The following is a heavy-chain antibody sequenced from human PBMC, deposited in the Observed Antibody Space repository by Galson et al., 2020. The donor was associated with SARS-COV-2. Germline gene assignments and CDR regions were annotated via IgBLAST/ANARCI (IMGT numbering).Heavy chain of an antibody. CDR1: GFIFSSYA. CDR2: ISGTGGST. V-gene: IGHV3-23*01. J-gene: IGHJ4*02. D-gene: IGHD2-2*01. CDR3: AKDLYADDF. Sequence: GGSLRLSCAASGFIFSSYAMSWVRQAPGKGLEWVSGISGTGGSTYYADSVKGRFTISRDNSENTLYLQMNSLSAEDTAVYYCAKDLYADDFWGQGTLVTVSS.